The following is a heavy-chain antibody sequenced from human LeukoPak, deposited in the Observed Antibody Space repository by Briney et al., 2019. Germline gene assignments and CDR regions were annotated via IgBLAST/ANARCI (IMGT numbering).Heavy chain of an antibody. CDR1: GFTFTDSY. V-gene: IGHV3-11*06. D-gene: IGHD1-1*01. J-gene: IGHJ4*02. CDR3: ARDPRTVRI. CDR2: ISGSGVDT. Sequence: GGSLRLSCAASGFTFTDSYMTWVRQAPGKGLEWLSYISGSGVDTNYADSVRGRFTISRDNAKNSLYLQMNSLRVEDTAVYYCARDPRTVRIWGQGTLVTVSS.